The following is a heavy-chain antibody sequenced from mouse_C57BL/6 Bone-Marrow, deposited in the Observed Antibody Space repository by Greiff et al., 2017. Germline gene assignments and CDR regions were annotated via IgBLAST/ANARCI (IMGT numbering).Heavy chain of an antibody. V-gene: IGHV1-50*01. CDR3: ARSPRGLLYYFDY. D-gene: IGHD3-1*01. CDR2: IDPSDSYT. Sequence: QVQLQQPGAELVKPGASVKLSCKASGYTFTSYWMQWVKQRPGQGLEWIGEIDPSDSYTNSNQKFKGKATLTVDTSSSTAYMQLSSLTSEDSAVFNCARSPRGLLYYFDYWGQGTTRTVSS. CDR1: GYTFTSYW. J-gene: IGHJ2*01.